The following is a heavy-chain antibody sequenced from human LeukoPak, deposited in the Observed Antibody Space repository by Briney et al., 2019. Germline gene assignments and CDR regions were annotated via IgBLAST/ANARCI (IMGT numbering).Heavy chain of an antibody. D-gene: IGHD3-10*01. CDR3: ARWGIGDLRNTFDL. CDR1: GYTFTGYY. V-gene: IGHV1-2*02. J-gene: IGHJ3*01. Sequence: RASVKVSCKASGYTFTGYYMHWVRQAPGQGLEWMGWINPNSGGTNYAQKFQGRVTMTRDTSISTAYMELSRLRADDTAVYYCARWGIGDLRNTFDLWGHGTMVTVSS. CDR2: INPNSGGT.